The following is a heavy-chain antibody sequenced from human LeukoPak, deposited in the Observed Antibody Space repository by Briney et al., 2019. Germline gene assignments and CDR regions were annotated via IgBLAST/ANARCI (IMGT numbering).Heavy chain of an antibody. V-gene: IGHV3-7*01. CDR3: ATTIGDY. D-gene: IGHD3-10*01. CDR1: GFTFSSYW. J-gene: IGHJ4*02. Sequence: GGSLKLSCAASGFTFSSYWMSWVRQAPGKGLEWVANIKEDGSEKYYVDSVKGRFTISRDNSDNSLYLQMNSLRAEDTAVYYCATTIGDYWGQGTLVTVSS. CDR2: IKEDGSEK.